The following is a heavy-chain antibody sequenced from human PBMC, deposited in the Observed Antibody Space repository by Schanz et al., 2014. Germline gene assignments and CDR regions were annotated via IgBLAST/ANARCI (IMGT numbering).Heavy chain of an antibody. CDR2: ISSSSMYI. CDR1: GFSFSTYG. Sequence: EVHLLESGGGLVQPGGSLRLSCAASGFSFSTYGMTWVRQAPGKGLEWVSSISSSSMYIYQADSVKGRFSISRDNGETSVYLQINSLRVEDTAVYYCARFLARYQYYGVAVWGQGTTVIVSS. D-gene: IGHD3-3*01. J-gene: IGHJ6*02. V-gene: IGHV3-21*04. CDR3: ARFLARYQYYGVAV.